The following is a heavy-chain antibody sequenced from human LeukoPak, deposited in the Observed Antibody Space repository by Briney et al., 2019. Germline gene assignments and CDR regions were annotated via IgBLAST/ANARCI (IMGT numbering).Heavy chain of an antibody. D-gene: IGHD3-16*01. CDR3: ARDSGDYVWVG. CDR2: IFYSGST. CDR1: GSSISSGYY. Sequence: SETLSLTCTVSGSSISSGYYWGWLRQPPGTALEWIGNIFYSGSTYYSPSLKSRVTISLDTSRNQFSLKLNSVTAADTAVYYCARDSGDYVWVGWGRGTLVTVSS. J-gene: IGHJ4*02. V-gene: IGHV4-38-2*02.